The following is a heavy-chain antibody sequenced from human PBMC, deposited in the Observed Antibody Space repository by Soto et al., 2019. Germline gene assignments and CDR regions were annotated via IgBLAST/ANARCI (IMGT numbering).Heavy chain of an antibody. CDR3: ARSRTPLSGDAFDI. J-gene: IGHJ3*02. D-gene: IGHD1-26*01. CDR1: GHTFTSYD. V-gene: IGHV1-8*01. Sequence: QVQLVQSGAEVKKPGASVKVSCKASGHTFTSYDINWVRQATGQGLEWMGWMNPNSGNTGYAQKFQGRVTMTRNTSISTAYMELSSLRSEDTAVYYCARSRTPLSGDAFDIWGQGTMVTVSS. CDR2: MNPNSGNT.